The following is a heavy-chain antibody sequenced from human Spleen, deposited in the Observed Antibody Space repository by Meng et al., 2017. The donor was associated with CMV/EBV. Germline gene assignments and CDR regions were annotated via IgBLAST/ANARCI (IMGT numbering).Heavy chain of an antibody. J-gene: IGHJ4*01. Sequence: GESLKISCVASGFTFNKYWMSWLRQVPGKGLEWVANIKQDGSDKYYLESVKGRFTISRDNSKNSLYLQMDSVRGEDTALYYCARTGGGYRVWGHGTLVTVSS. V-gene: IGHV3-7*03. D-gene: IGHD5-24*01. CDR2: IKQDGSDK. CDR3: ARTGGGYRV. CDR1: GFTFNKYW.